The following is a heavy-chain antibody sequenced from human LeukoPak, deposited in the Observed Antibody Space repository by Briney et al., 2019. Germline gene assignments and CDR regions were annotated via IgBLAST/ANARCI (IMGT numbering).Heavy chain of an antibody. CDR3: AKDHGPYSSSPDY. J-gene: IGHJ4*02. Sequence: GGSLRLSCAASGFTFSSYGMHWVRQAPGKGLEWVAVISYDGSNKYYADSVKGRFTISRDNSKNTLYLQMNSLRAEDTAVYYCAKDHGPYSSSPDYWGQGTLVTVSS. V-gene: IGHV3-30*18. CDR2: ISYDGSNK. D-gene: IGHD6-6*01. CDR1: GFTFSSYG.